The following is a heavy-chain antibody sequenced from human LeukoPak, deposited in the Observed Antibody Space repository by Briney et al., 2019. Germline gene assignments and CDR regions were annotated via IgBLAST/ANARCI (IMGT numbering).Heavy chain of an antibody. J-gene: IGHJ4*02. Sequence: SETLSLTCAVYGGSFSGYYWSWIRQPPGKGLEWIGEINHSGSTNYNPSLKSRVTISVDTSKNQFSLKLSSVTAADTAVYYCAKSGGVTTTLGYWGQGTLVTVSS. D-gene: IGHD4-17*01. CDR2: INHSGST. CDR1: GGSFSGYY. CDR3: AKSGGVTTTLGY. V-gene: IGHV4-34*01.